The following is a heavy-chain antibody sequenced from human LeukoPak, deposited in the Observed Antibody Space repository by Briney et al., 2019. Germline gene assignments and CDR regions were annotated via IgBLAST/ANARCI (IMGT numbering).Heavy chain of an antibody. D-gene: IGHD3-22*01. Sequence: ASMKVSCKASGYTSSYFYIHWVRQAPGQGLEWMGIFNPSGNVATYAHEFQGRVTMATDTSTSTFYMDLSSLRSEDTAVYYCASRHSDAYYYQFDYWGQGTLVTVSS. V-gene: IGHV1-46*01. CDR2: FNPSGNVA. CDR3: ASRHSDAYYYQFDY. J-gene: IGHJ4*02. CDR1: GYTSSYFY.